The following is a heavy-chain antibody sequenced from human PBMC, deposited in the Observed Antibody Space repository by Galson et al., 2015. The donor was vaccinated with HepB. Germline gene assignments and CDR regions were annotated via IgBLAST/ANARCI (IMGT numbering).Heavy chain of an antibody. D-gene: IGHD3-16*02. CDR2: IGPAGDT. Sequence: SLRLSCAASKFTFSSYDMHWVRQATGKGLEWVSAIGPAGDTYYLGSVRGRFTISRENAKNSLYLQMNSLGAGDTAVYFCARSIRRGGVIEYYFDYWGQGTLVTVSS. CDR3: ARSIRRGGVIEYYFDY. J-gene: IGHJ4*02. CDR1: KFTFSSYD. V-gene: IGHV3-13*01.